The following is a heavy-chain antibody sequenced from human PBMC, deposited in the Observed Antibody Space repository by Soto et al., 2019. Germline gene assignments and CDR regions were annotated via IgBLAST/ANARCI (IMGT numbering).Heavy chain of an antibody. Sequence: GGSLRLSCSSSGFTFSSYAMHWVRQAPGKGLEYVSAISSNGSSIYYADSVKGRFTISRDNAKNSLYLQMNSLRDEDTAVYYCARASGYDSSGYYFHDAFDIWGQGTMVTVSS. CDR2: ISSNGSSI. J-gene: IGHJ3*02. D-gene: IGHD3-22*01. CDR1: GFTFSSYA. V-gene: IGHV3-64*04. CDR3: ARASGYDSSGYYFHDAFDI.